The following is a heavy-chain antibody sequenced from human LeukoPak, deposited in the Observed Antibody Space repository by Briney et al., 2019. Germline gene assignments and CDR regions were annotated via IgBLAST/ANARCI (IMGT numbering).Heavy chain of an antibody. CDR3: ARVGYDSSGYYPDY. V-gene: IGHV3-48*03. CDR2: ISSSGSTI. CDR1: GFTFSSYA. J-gene: IGHJ4*02. Sequence: GGSLRLSCAASGFTFSSYAMNWVRQAPGKGLEWVSYISSSGSTIYYADSVKGRFTISRDNAKNSLYLQMNSLRAEDTAVYYCARVGYDSSGYYPDYWGQGTLVTVSS. D-gene: IGHD3-22*01.